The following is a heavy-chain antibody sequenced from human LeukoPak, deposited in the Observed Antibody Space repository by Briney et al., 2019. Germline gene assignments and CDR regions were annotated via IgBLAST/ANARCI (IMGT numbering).Heavy chain of an antibody. CDR1: GYTFTSYD. D-gene: IGHD5-12*01. V-gene: IGHV1-8*01. CDR2: MHPNSGNT. Sequence: ASVKLSCKASGYTFTSYDIKWVRHASGQGLEWMGWMHPNSGNTGYAQKFQGRVTKTRNTSISTAYMELSSLRSENTAVYYCARGGLRFICSDHWGQGTLVTVSS. CDR3: ARGGLRFICSDH. J-gene: IGHJ4*02.